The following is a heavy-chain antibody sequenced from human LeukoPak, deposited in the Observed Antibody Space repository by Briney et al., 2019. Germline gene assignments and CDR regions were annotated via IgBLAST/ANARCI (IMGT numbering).Heavy chain of an antibody. CDR2: IYYSGST. CDR3: ARYPGRPQPNWFDP. J-gene: IGHJ5*02. D-gene: IGHD2-2*01. Sequence: PSETLSLTCTVSGGSISSHYWSWLRQPPGKGLEWIGYIYYSGSTNYNPSLKSRVTISVDTSKNQFSLKLSSVTAADTAVYYCARYPGRPQPNWFDPWGQGTLVTVSS. V-gene: IGHV4-59*11. CDR1: GGSISSHY.